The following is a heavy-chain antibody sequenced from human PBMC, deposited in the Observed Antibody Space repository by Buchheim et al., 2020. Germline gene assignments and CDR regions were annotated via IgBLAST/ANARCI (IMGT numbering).Heavy chain of an antibody. V-gene: IGHV3-30-3*01. D-gene: IGHD2-21*02. CDR3: ARDRVVTAISFDY. CDR1: GFTFSSYA. CDR2: ISYDGSNK. Sequence: QVQLVESGGGVVQPGRSLRLSCAASGFTFSSYAMHWVRQAPGKGLEWVAVISYDGSNKYYADSVKGRFTISRDNSKNTLYLQMNSLRAEDTAVYYCARDRVVTAISFDYWGQGTL. J-gene: IGHJ4*02.